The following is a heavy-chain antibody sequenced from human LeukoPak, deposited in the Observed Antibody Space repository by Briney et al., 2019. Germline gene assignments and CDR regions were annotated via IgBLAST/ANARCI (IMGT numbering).Heavy chain of an antibody. J-gene: IGHJ5*02. CDR1: GYTFTGYY. Sequence: GASVKVSCKAPGYTFTGYYMHWVRQAPGQGLEWMGWINPNSGGTNYAQKLQGRVTMTTDTSTSTAYMELRSLRSDDTAVYYCARVQITMVRGVMRWFDPWGQGTLVTVSS. CDR3: ARVQITMVRGVMRWFDP. CDR2: INPNSGGT. V-gene: IGHV1-2*02. D-gene: IGHD3-10*01.